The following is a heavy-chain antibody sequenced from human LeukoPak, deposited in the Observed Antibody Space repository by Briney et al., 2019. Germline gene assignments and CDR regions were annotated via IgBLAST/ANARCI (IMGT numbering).Heavy chain of an antibody. CDR2: IHHSGST. CDR1: SGSIGTSNW. V-gene: IGHV4-4*02. D-gene: IGHD4-11*01. J-gene: IGHJ4*02. Sequence: SETLSLTCAVSSGSIGTSNWWSWLRQPPGKGLEWIAEIHHSGSTNYNPSLKSRVTISVDKSKNQFSLKLNSVTAADTAVYYCARHGVTYFDYWGQGTLVTVSS. CDR3: ARHGVTYFDY.